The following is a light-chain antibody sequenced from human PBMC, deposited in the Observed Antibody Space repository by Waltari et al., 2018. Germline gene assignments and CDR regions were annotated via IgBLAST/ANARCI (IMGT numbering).Light chain of an antibody. J-gene: IGKJ2*01. Sequence: EVVMSHPPLPLALRLGQPAPISRWSSHSLVHSGVNNFLNWFHQRPGQSPRRLIYQVSNRASGIPDRFSGSGSGTDFTLKISRVEAEDVGIYYCLQSSQWPYAFGQGTKLEIK. CDR3: LQSSQWPYA. V-gene: IGKV2-30*02. CDR2: QVS. CDR1: HSLVHSGVNNF.